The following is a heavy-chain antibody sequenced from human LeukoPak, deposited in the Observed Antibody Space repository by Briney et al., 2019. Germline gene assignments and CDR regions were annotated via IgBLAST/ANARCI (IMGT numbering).Heavy chain of an antibody. J-gene: IGHJ4*02. CDR3: AKVWGGSSGWYYFDY. CDR1: GFTFSSYA. CDR2: ISASGSGT. Sequence: GGSLRLSCAASGFTFSSYALTWVRQPPGKGLEWVSAISASGSGTYYAASVRGRFTISRDNSKNTMYVQMNSLRVEDTAVYYRAKVWGGSSGWYYFDYWGQGTQVTVSP. V-gene: IGHV3-23*01. D-gene: IGHD6-19*01.